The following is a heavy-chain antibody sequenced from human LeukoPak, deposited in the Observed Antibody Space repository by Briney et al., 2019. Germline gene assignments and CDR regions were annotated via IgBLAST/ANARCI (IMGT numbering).Heavy chain of an antibody. D-gene: IGHD1-14*01. CDR2: ISGSGGST. CDR3: AKGGTPRGYYFDY. V-gene: IGHV3-23*01. CDR1: GFTFSSYG. J-gene: IGHJ4*02. Sequence: GGSLRLSCAASGFTFSSYGMSWVRQAPGNGLEWVSAISGSGGSTYYADSVKGRFTISRDNSKNTLYLQMNSLRAEDTAVYYCAKGGTPRGYYFDYWGQGPLVTVSS.